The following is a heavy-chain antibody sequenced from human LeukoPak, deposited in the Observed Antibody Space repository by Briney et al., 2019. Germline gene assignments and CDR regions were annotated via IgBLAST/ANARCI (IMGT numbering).Heavy chain of an antibody. V-gene: IGHV3-23*01. J-gene: IGHJ4*02. Sequence: PGGSLRLSCAASGFTFSSYAMSWVRRAPGKGLEWVSAISGSGGSTYYADSVKGRFTISRDNSKNTLYLQMNSLRAEDTAVYYCAKSRRGYSYGEEGDYWGQGTLVTVSS. CDR2: ISGSGGST. D-gene: IGHD5-18*01. CDR3: AKSRRGYSYGEEGDY. CDR1: GFTFSSYA.